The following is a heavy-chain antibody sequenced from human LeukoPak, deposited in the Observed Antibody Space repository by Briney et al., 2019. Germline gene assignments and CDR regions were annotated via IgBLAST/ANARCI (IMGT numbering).Heavy chain of an antibody. V-gene: IGHV1-46*01. Sequence: ASVKVSCKASGYTFTSCYMHWVRQAPGQGLEWMGIINPSGGSTSYAQKFQGRVTMTRDTSTSTVYMELSSLRSEDTAVYYCARYSSGWYGDYWGQGTLVTVSS. D-gene: IGHD6-19*01. CDR3: ARYSSGWYGDY. CDR1: GYTFTSCY. CDR2: INPSGGST. J-gene: IGHJ4*02.